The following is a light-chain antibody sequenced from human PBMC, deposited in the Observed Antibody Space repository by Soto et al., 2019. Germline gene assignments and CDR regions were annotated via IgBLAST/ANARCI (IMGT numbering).Light chain of an antibody. Sequence: ESALTQSKDPLTLSPGESATLSCRASQSVSSSYLAWYQQKPGQAPRLLIYGASNRATGIPDRFSGSGPGTDFGLTFSNLEPEDFAVYYGQQYGSSGTFGQGTKVDIK. CDR1: QSVSSSY. CDR2: GAS. CDR3: QQYGSSGT. V-gene: IGKV3-20*01. J-gene: IGKJ1*01.